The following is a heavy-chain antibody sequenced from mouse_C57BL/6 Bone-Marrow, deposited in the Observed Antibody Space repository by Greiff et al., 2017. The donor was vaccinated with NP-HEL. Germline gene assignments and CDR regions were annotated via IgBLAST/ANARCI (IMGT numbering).Heavy chain of an antibody. CDR1: GFPITSGYY. V-gene: IGHV12-3*01. CDR3: AEDRNGNYYFDY. D-gene: IGHD2-1*01. J-gene: IGHJ2*01. CDR2: IPHSGDT. Sequence: VKLQESGPGLVKPSQSLFLTCSITGFPITSGYYWFWIRPPPGKPLYLMGYIPHSGDTFYNPSLQSPISITRETSKNQFFLQVNSVTKEDTAMYYCAEDRNGNYYFDYWGQGTTLTVSA.